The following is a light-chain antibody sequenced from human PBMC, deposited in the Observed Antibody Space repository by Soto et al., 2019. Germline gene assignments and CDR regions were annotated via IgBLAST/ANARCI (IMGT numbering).Light chain of an antibody. CDR2: GAS. V-gene: IGKV3-20*01. J-gene: IGKJ3*01. Sequence: EIGLTQSPGTLSLSPGERATLSCRASQSVSSSYLAWYQQKPGQAPRLLIYGASRRATGIPDRFSGSGCGTDFPLSISRLEREEFAVYYCQQYCISPRTFGSGTQVD. CDR3: QQYCISPRT. CDR1: QSVSSSY.